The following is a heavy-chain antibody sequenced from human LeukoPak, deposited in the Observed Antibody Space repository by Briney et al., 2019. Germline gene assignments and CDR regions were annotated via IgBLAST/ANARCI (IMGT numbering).Heavy chain of an antibody. CDR2: ISYDGSNK. V-gene: IGHV3-30-3*01. Sequence: GGSLRLSCAASGFTFSSFAMHWVRQAPGKGLEWVAVISYDGSNKYYADSVKGQFTISRDNSKNTLYLQMNSLRAEDTAVYYCARDRDYYGSGSYFVWGQGTLVTVSS. CDR1: GFTFSSFA. D-gene: IGHD3-10*01. J-gene: IGHJ4*02. CDR3: ARDRDYYGSGSYFV.